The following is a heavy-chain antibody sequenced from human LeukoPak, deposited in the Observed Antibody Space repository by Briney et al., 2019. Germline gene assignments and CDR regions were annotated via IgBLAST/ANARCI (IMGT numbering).Heavy chain of an antibody. CDR2: ISSSSIFI. Sequence: KPGGSLRLSCAASGFTFSSYNMNWVRQAPGKGLEWVSSISSSSIFIFYADSVKGRFTISRDNAKNSLYLHMNSLRAEDTAVYYCARGPSPYDSSGHNWFDPWGQGALVTDSS. J-gene: IGHJ5*02. D-gene: IGHD3-22*01. CDR3: ARGPSPYDSSGHNWFDP. V-gene: IGHV3-21*01. CDR1: GFTFSSYN.